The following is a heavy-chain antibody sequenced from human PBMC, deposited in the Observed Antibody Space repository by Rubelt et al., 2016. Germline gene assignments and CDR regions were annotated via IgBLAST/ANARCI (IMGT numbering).Heavy chain of an antibody. CDR1: GYTFTGYY. V-gene: IGHV7-4-1*02. CDR2: INTNTGNP. Sequence: QVQLVQSGAEVKKPGASVKVSCKASGYTFTGYYMHWVRQAPGQGLEWMGWINTNTGNPTYAQGFTGRVVFALDTSGSTAYLQSSSLKAEDTAVYYCARDADGYNLGYWGQGTLVTVSS. D-gene: IGHD5-24*01. CDR3: ARDADGYNLGY. J-gene: IGHJ4*02.